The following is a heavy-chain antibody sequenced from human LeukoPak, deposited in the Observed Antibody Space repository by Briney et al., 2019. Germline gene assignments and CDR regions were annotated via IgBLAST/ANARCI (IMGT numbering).Heavy chain of an antibody. CDR2: IYYSGST. CDR1: GDSISSYY. J-gene: IGHJ4*02. Sequence: SETLSLTCTVSGDSISSYYWSWIRQPPGKGLEWIGYIYYSGSTNYNPSLKSRVTISVDTSKNQFSLKLSSVTAADTAVYYCATLTTVVTAYYFDHWGQGTLVTVSS. CDR3: ATLTTVVTAYYFDH. V-gene: IGHV4-59*08. D-gene: IGHD4-23*01.